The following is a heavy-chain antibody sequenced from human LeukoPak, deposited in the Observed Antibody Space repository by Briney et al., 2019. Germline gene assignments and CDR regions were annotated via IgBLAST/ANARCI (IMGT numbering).Heavy chain of an antibody. CDR1: GGSISSTNYY. CDR2: IYYSGTT. V-gene: IGHV4-39*01. J-gene: IGHJ3*02. CDR3: ARRAVARTGAFDI. Sequence: SETLSLTCTVSGGSISSTNYYWAWIRQPPGKGLEWIGSIYYSGTTYYNPSLRSRVTISVDTSTNQFSLNLTSVTAADTTVYYCARRAVARTGAFDIWGQGTMVTVSS. D-gene: IGHD6-19*01.